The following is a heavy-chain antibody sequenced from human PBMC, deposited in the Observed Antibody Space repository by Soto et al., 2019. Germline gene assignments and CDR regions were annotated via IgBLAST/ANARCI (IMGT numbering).Heavy chain of an antibody. CDR2: IDPSGNTM. J-gene: IGHJ2*01. CDR3: AKEPVGPDWYFDL. CDR1: GFTFSSYG. V-gene: IGHV3-48*01. Sequence: PGGSLRLSCAASGFTFSSYGMHWVRQAPGKGLEWISYIDPSGNTMHYADSVKGRFTISRDNSKNTLYLQMNSLRAEDTAVYNCAKEPVGPDWYFDLWGRGTLVTVSS.